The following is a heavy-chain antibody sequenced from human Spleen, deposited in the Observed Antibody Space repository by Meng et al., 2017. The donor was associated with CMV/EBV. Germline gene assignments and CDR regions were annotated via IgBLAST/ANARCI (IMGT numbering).Heavy chain of an antibody. CDR1: GYY. CDR3: ASNLGITIFGVAPRGYYFDY. D-gene: IGHD3-3*01. Sequence: GYYMHWVRQAPGQGLEWMGWINTNSGGTNYAQKFQGRVTMTRDTSISTAYMELSRLRSDDTAVYYCASNLGITIFGVAPRGYYFDYWGQGTLVTVSS. CDR2: INTNSGGT. J-gene: IGHJ4*02. V-gene: IGHV1-2*02.